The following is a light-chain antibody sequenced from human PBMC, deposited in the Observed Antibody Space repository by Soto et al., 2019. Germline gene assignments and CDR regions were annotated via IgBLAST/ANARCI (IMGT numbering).Light chain of an antibody. CDR2: GAS. J-gene: IGKJ1*01. CDR3: QHYYNWPRT. CDR1: QSVSSD. V-gene: IGKV3-15*01. Sequence: EIVMTQSPSTLSVSPGERATLSCRASQSVSSDLAWYHQKPGQAPRLLIFGASTRATGTPARFSGSGSGTEFTLTISSLQSEDFAVYYCQHYYNWPRTFGQGTKVDIK.